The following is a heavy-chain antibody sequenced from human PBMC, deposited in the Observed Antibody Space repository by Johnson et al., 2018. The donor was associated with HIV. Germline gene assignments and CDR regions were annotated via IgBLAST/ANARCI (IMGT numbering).Heavy chain of an antibody. V-gene: IGHV3-9*01. Sequence: VQLVESGGGVVQPGRSLRLSCAASGFTFDDYAMHWVRQAPGKGLEWVSGISLNSGSIGYADSVKGRFTISRDNSKNTLYLQMNSLRAEDTAVYHCARDRIVGADYDAFDIWGQGTMVTVSS. D-gene: IGHD1-26*01. CDR3: ARDRIVGADYDAFDI. CDR2: ISLNSGSI. J-gene: IGHJ3*02. CDR1: GFTFDDYA.